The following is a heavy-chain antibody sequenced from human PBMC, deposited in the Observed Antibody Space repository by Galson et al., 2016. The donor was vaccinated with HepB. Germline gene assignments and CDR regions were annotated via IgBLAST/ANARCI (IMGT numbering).Heavy chain of an antibody. J-gene: IGHJ4*02. CDR2: ITGGAGTT. D-gene: IGHD3-16*01. CDR3: ARAAGGVMGSYYFDY. V-gene: IGHV3-23*01. Sequence: SLRLSCAAPDFSFRSYAMAWVRQAPGKGLEWVSTITGGAGTTFYADSVKGRFSTSRDNSKNTLHLQITGLRAEDTAVYYCARAAGGVMGSYYFDYWGQGTLVTVSS. CDR1: DFSFRSYA.